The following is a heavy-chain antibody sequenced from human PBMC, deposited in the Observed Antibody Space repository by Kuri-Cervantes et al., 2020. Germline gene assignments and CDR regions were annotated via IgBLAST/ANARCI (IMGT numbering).Heavy chain of an antibody. CDR2: INHSGST. V-gene: IGHV4-34*01. CDR1: GGSFSGYY. D-gene: IGHD4-17*01. CDR3: ARRMTTVTKAKRNWFDP. J-gene: IGHJ5*02. Sequence: SETLSLTCAVYGGSFSGYYWSWIRQPPGKGLEWIGEINHSGSTNYNPSLKSRVTISVDTSKNQFSLKLSSVTAADTAVYYCARRMTTVTKAKRNWFDPWGQGTLVTVSS.